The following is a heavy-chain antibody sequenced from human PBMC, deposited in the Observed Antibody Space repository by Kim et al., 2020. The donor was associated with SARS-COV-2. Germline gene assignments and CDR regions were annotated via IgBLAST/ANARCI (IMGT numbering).Heavy chain of an antibody. V-gene: IGHV1-69*13. CDR2: IIPIFGTA. CDR3: ARAKGDYVFWGSMDV. Sequence: SVKVSCKASVGTFSSYAISWVRQAPGQGLEWMGGIIPIFGTANYAQKFQGRVTITADESTSTAYMELSSLRSEDTAVYYCARAKGDYVFWGSMDVWGQGTTVTVSS. D-gene: IGHD3-16*01. J-gene: IGHJ6*02. CDR1: VGTFSSYA.